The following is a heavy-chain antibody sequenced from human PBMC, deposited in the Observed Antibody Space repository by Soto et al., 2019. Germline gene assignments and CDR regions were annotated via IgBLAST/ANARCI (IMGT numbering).Heavy chain of an antibody. V-gene: IGHV4-38-2*01. CDR1: GYSISSGYY. D-gene: IGHD3-22*01. CDR3: ARVSYFDGGGFFYYFDY. CDR2: MYHSGST. Sequence: SETLSLTCAVSGYSISSGYYWGWIRQPPGKGLQWIGNMYHSGSTYYNPSLKSRVTISIDTSKNQFSLKLGSVTAADEAIYYCARVSYFDGGGFFYYFDYWGQGTLVTVPS. J-gene: IGHJ4*02.